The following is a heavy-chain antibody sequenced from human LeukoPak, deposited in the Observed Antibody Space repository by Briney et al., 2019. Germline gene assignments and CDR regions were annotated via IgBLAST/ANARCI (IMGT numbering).Heavy chain of an antibody. D-gene: IGHD1-26*01. Sequence: SETLSLTCTVSGGSISSGGYYWSWLRQHPGKGLEWIGYIYYSGSTYYNPSLKSRVTISVDTSKNQFSLKLSSVTAADTAVYYCARRSGSYYFDYWGQGTLVTVSS. J-gene: IGHJ4*02. CDR1: GGSISSGGYY. V-gene: IGHV4-31*03. CDR3: ARRSGSYYFDY. CDR2: IYYSGST.